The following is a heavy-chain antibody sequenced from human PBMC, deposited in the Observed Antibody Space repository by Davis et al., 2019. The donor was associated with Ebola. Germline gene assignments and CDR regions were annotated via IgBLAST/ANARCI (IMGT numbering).Heavy chain of an antibody. CDR3: ARDRYSSSPIAYGMDV. V-gene: IGHV3-21*03. J-gene: IGHJ6*02. Sequence: PGGSLRLSCAASGFMFSAYSINWVRQAPGKGLEWVSGIGSSSEYIYYADSLKGRFTVSRDNAKKSLFLQIDNLRAEDTAVYFCARDRYSSSPIAYGMDVWGQGTTVTVSS. CDR1: GFMFSAYS. CDR2: IGSSSEYI. D-gene: IGHD6-6*01.